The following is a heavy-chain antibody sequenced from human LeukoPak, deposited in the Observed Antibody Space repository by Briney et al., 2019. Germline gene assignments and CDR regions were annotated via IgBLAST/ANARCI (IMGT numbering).Heavy chain of an antibody. Sequence: PGGSLRLSCAASGFTFSSYGMSWVRQAPGKGLEYVSAISGSSGSTFHADSVKGRFTISRDNSKNTLYLQMNSLRPEDTAVYYCAKASSAYWYVDLWGRGTLVTVSS. J-gene: IGHJ2*01. V-gene: IGHV3-23*01. D-gene: IGHD3-22*01. CDR1: GFTFSSYG. CDR3: AKASSAYWYVDL. CDR2: ISGSSGST.